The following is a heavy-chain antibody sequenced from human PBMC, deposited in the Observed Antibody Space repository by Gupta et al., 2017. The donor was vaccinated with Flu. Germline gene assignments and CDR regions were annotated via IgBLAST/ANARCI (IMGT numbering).Heavy chain of an antibody. J-gene: IGHJ4*02. CDR3: ARSDVVVPAAMYY. CDR1: SFSGYY. V-gene: IGHV4-34*01. Sequence: SFSGYYWSWIRQPPGKGLEWIGEINHSGSTNYNPSLKSRVTISVDTSKNQFSLKLSSVTAADTAVYYCARSDVVVPAAMYYWGQGTLVTVSS. D-gene: IGHD2-2*01. CDR2: INHSGST.